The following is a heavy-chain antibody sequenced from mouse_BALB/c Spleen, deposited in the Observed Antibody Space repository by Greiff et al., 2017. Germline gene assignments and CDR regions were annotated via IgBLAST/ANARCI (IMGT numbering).Heavy chain of an antibody. Sequence: QVQLQQSGAELAKPGASVKMSCKASGYTFTSYWMHWVKQRPGQGLEWIGYINPSTGYTEYNQKFKDKATLTADKSSSTAYMQLSSLTSEDSAVYYCARDPTPFAYWGQGTLVTVSA. V-gene: IGHV1-7*01. CDR3: ARDPTPFAY. CDR2: INPSTGYT. CDR1: GYTFTSYW. J-gene: IGHJ3*01.